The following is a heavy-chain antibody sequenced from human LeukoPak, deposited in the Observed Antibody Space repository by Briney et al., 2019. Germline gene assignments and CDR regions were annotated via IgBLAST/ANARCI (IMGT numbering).Heavy chain of an antibody. Sequence: SETLSLTCTVSGGSISSSSYYWGWIRQPPGKGLERIGSIYYSGSTYYNPSLKSRVTISVDTSKNQFSLKLSSVTAADTAVYYCATLVTTTPFDYWGQGTLVTVSS. CDR1: GGSISSSSYY. V-gene: IGHV4-39*07. D-gene: IGHD4-17*01. CDR3: ATLVTTTPFDY. CDR2: IYYSGST. J-gene: IGHJ4*02.